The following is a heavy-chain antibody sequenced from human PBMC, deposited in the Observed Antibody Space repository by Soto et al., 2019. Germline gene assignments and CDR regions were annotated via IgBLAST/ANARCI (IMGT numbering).Heavy chain of an antibody. CDR2: IFYTGST. D-gene: IGHD2-15*01. CDR3: ARFRSAADTGGTNSFDP. J-gene: IGHJ5*02. Sequence: KASETLSLTCTVSGGSISGYYWSWIRQPPGKGLEWIEYIFYTGSTNYNPSLKSRVTISVDTSKNQFSLNLSSVTAADTAVYYCARFRSAADTGGTNSFDPWGQGTLVTVSS. V-gene: IGHV4-59*01. CDR1: GGSISGYY.